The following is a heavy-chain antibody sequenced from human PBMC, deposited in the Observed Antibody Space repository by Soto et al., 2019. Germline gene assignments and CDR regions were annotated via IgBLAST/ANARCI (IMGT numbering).Heavy chain of an antibody. V-gene: IGHV3-23*01. CDR2: ISGSGGTT. Sequence: GGSLRLSCAAPEFTFSSFAMSWVRQAPGKGLEWVSAISGSGGTTYYADSVKGRFTISRDNSKNTLYLQMNSLRAEDTAVYYCAKDLSLGCDYLGYYFDYWGQGTLVTVSS. CDR1: EFTFSSFA. D-gene: IGHD4-17*01. CDR3: AKDLSLGCDYLGYYFDY. J-gene: IGHJ4*02.